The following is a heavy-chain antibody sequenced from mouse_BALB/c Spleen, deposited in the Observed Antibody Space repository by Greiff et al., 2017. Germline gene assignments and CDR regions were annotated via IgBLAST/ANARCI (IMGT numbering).Heavy chain of an antibody. Sequence: EVKLMESGGGLVQPGGSLKLSCAASGFTFSSYAMSWVRQTPEKRLEWVASISSGGSTYYPDSVKGRFTISRDNARNILYLQMSSLRSEDTAMYYCARDYRYYFDYWGQGTTLTVSS. CDR2: ISSGGST. D-gene: IGHD2-14*01. J-gene: IGHJ2*01. V-gene: IGHV5-6-5*01. CDR3: ARDYRYYFDY. CDR1: GFTFSSYA.